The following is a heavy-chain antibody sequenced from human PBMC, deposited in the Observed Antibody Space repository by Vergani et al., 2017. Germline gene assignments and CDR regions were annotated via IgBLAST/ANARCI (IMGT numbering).Heavy chain of an antibody. CDR2: IYPGDSDT. D-gene: IGHD2-2*01. J-gene: IGHJ5*02. CDR1: GYSFTSYW. V-gene: IGHV5-51*01. Sequence: EVQLVQSGAEVKKPGESLKISCKGSGYSFTSYWIGWVRQMPGKGLEWMGIIYPGDSDTRYSPSFQGQVTISADKSISTAYLQWSSLKASDTAMYYCARQGGYCSSTSCSRDNWFDPWGQRTLVTVFS. CDR3: ARQGGYCSSTSCSRDNWFDP.